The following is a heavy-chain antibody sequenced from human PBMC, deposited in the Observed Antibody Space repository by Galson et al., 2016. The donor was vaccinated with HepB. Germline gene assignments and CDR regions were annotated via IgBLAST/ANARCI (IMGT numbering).Heavy chain of an antibody. J-gene: IGHJ4*02. Sequence: SETLSLTCVVSGGSIGSTNYYWGWTRQPPGKALEWLGSIYYTGRTFYNPSLKSRVTILVDTSSNQFSLRLSSVTAADTAVYYCARHEPSFCNSGTCYPYYFDYWGQGTLVTVSS. CDR1: GGSIGSTNYY. CDR2: IYYTGRT. D-gene: IGHD1-26*01. CDR3: ARHEPSFCNSGTCYPYYFDY. V-gene: IGHV4-39*01.